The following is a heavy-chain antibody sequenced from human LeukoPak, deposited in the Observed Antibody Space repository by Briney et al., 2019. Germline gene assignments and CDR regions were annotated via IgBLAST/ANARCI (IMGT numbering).Heavy chain of an antibody. J-gene: IGHJ5*02. Sequence: GGSLRLSCAASGFTFSSYTINWVRQAPGKGLEWVSSITSSSNYIYYADSVKGRFTISRDNAKNTLYLQMNSLRAEDTAVYYCAKDRGIVVVPAASDWFDPWGQGTLVTVSS. V-gene: IGHV3-21*04. D-gene: IGHD2-2*01. CDR1: GFTFSSYT. CDR3: AKDRGIVVVPAASDWFDP. CDR2: ITSSSNYI.